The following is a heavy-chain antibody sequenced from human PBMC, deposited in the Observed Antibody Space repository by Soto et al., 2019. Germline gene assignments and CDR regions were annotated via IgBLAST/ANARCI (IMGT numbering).Heavy chain of an antibody. CDR2: LHSGGDT. D-gene: IGHD3-10*01. J-gene: IGHJ6*02. CDR1: GIPVSSNY. CDR3: PRDGPYYYASRMDV. V-gene: IGHV3-53*04. Sequence: EVQLVESGGGLVQPGGSLRLSCVASGIPVSSNYMTWVRQAPGKGLEWVSVLHSGGDTYYANSVKGRFTISRHDSTTTLFVQMNSLTAEATAVYCCPRDGPYYYASRMDVWGQGTTVTVSS.